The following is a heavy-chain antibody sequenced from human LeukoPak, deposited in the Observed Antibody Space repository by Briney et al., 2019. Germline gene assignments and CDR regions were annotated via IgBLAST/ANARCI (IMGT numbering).Heavy chain of an antibody. J-gene: IGHJ6*03. D-gene: IGHD3-10*01. CDR2: IYYSGST. Sequence: SETLSLTCTVSGGSISSYYWSWIRQPPGKGLEWIGYIYYSGSTNYDPSLKSRVTISVDTSNNHFSLKLSSVTAADTAVYYCSRGTYYYASGDYYYYMDVWGKGTTVTVSS. CDR1: GGSISSYY. CDR3: SRGTYYYASGDYYYYMDV. V-gene: IGHV4-59*01.